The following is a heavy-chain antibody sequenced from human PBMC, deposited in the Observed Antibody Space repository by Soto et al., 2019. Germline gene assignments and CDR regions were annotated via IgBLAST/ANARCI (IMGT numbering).Heavy chain of an antibody. CDR2: LSYRGTT. CDR3: ATGRSDSGWYEEHF. CDR1: NDSIRSGTYY. D-gene: IGHD6-19*01. V-gene: IGHV4-39*01. Sequence: PSETLSLTCTVCNDSIRSGTYYWAWIRQPPGRGLEWIGSLSYRGTTDYNPSLKSRVTISKDASKNQFSLKLTSMTAADTAVYYCATGRSDSGWYEEHFCGQGTLVAVCS. J-gene: IGHJ4*02.